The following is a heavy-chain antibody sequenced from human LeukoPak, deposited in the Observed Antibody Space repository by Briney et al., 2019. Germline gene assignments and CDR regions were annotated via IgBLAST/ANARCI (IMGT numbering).Heavy chain of an antibody. J-gene: IGHJ6*02. Sequence: GGSLRLSCAASGFTFDDYGMTWVRQAPGKGLEWVSGINWSGGSTGYADSVKGRFTISRDNAKNTLYLQMNTLGAEDTALYYCVRGSTDWNGMDVWGQGTTVTVSS. D-gene: IGHD6-19*01. CDR1: GFTFDDYG. CDR3: VRGSTDWNGMDV. CDR2: INWSGGST. V-gene: IGHV3-20*04.